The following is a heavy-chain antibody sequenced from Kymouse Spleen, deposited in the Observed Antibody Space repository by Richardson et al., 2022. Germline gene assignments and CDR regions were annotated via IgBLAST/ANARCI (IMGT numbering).Heavy chain of an antibody. V-gene: IGHV3-30*18. D-gene: IGHD6-13*01. CDR1: GFTFSSYG. CDR3: AKEIAAAGGVDY. J-gene: IGHJ4*02. Sequence: QVQLVESGGGVVQPGRSLRLSCAASGFTFSSYGMHWVRQAPGKGLEWVAVISYDGSNKYYADSVKGRFTISRDNSKNTLYLQMNSLRAEDTAVYYCAKEIAAAGGVDYWGQGTLVTVSS. CDR2: ISYDGSNK.